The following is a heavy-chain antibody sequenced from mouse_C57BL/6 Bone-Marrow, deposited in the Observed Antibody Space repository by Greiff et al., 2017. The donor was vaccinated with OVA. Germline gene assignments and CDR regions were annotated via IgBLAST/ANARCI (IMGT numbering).Heavy chain of an antibody. V-gene: IGHV1-22*01. CDR1: GYTFTDYN. CDR2: INPNNGGT. J-gene: IGHJ3*01. D-gene: IGHD1-1*01. CDR3: AREYYGSSYGFAY. Sequence: EVQLQQSGPELVKPGASVKMSCKASGYTFTDYNMHWVKQSHGKSLEWIGYINPNNGGTSYNQKFKGKATLTVNQSSSTAYMELRSLTSEDSAVYYCAREYYGSSYGFAYWGQGTLVTVSA.